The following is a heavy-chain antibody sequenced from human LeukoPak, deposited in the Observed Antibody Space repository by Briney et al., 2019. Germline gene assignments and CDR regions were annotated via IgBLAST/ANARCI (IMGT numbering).Heavy chain of an antibody. Sequence: GGSLRLSCAASGFTFSSYSMNWVRQASGKGLEWVSYISSSSSTIYYADSVKGRFTISRDNAKNSLYLQMNSLRAEDTAVYYCARDLSYGCVLSYYFDYWGQGTLVTVSS. CDR3: ARDLSYGCVLSYYFDY. D-gene: IGHD5-18*01. V-gene: IGHV3-48*01. CDR1: GFTFSSYS. CDR2: ISSSSSTI. J-gene: IGHJ4*02.